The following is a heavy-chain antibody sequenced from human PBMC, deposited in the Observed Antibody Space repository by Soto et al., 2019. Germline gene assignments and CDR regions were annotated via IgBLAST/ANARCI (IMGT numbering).Heavy chain of an antibody. J-gene: IGHJ4*02. Sequence: ASVKVSCKASGYTFTSYAMHWVRQAPGQRLEWMGWINAGNGNTKYSQKFQGRVTITRDTSASTAYMELSSLRSEDTAVYYCARGPGYSSSWYGYFDYWGQGTLIVVSS. CDR2: INAGNGNT. V-gene: IGHV1-3*01. CDR3: ARGPGYSSSWYGYFDY. CDR1: GYTFTSYA. D-gene: IGHD6-13*01.